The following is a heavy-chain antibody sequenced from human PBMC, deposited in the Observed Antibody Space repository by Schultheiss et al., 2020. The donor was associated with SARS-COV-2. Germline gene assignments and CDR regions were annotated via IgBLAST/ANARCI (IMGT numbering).Heavy chain of an antibody. J-gene: IGHJ6*03. D-gene: IGHD3-16*01. CDR3: IRDLSTFGGAYYYYYMDV. CDR1: GFTFSSYA. V-gene: IGHV3-49*04. CDR2: IRTKAYGVTT. Sequence: GGSLRLSCAASGFTFSSYAMSWVRQAPGKGLEWVGFIRTKAYGVTTEYAASVKGRFTISRDDSKSIAYLHMNSLKPEDTAVYYCIRDLSTFGGAYYYYYMDVWGKGTTVTVSS.